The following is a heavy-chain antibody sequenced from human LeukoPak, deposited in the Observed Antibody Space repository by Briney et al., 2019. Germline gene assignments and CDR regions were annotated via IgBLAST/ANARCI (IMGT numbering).Heavy chain of an antibody. Sequence: PGESLKISCKGSGYTFTSYWIGWVRQMPGKGLEWMGIIYPGDSDTRYSPSFQGQVTISADKSISTAYLQWSSLKASDTAMYYCARRTTVVTERVDAFDIWGQGTMVTVSS. CDR1: GYTFTSYW. D-gene: IGHD4-23*01. J-gene: IGHJ3*02. CDR3: ARRTTVVTERVDAFDI. V-gene: IGHV5-51*01. CDR2: IYPGDSDT.